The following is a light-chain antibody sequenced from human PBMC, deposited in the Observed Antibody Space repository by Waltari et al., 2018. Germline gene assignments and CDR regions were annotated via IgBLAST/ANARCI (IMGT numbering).Light chain of an antibody. CDR1: QSVGSN. Sequence: EIVMTQSPATLSMSPGERATLSCRASQSVGSNLAWYHQKPGQAPRLLIYGASTRATGIPARFSGSGSGTQFALTISSLQSEDFAVYYCQHYNSWPLTFGGGTKVGIK. V-gene: IGKV3-15*01. J-gene: IGKJ4*01. CDR2: GAS. CDR3: QHYNSWPLT.